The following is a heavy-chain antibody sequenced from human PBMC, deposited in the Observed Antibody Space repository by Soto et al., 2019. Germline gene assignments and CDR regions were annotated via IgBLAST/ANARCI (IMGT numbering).Heavy chain of an antibody. D-gene: IGHD2-15*01. CDR2: MNPNSGET. CDR1: GYTFTDYD. CDR3: ARVAVAARPRWYNWFAP. V-gene: IGHV1-8*01. Sequence: QEQLVHSGAEVKKPGASVKVSCKTSGYTFTDYDINWVRQATGQGLEWIGWMNPNSGETGYAQKFQGRVTMTRSASLRTAYLELSSLRSEDTAVYYCARVAVAARPRWYNWFAPWGQGTLVTVSS. J-gene: IGHJ5*02.